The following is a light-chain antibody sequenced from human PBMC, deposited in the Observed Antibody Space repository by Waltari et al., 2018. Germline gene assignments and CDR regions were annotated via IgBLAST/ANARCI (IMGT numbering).Light chain of an antibody. J-gene: IGKJ1*01. CDR3: QQYNSFSRT. CDR1: QSISSS. CDR2: KAS. Sequence: DIQMTQSPSTLSASIGDRVTITCRASQSISSSLAWYQQNPGKAPKLLIYKASTLESGVPSRFSGSGSGTEFTLTISSLQPGDIATYYCQQYNSFSRTFGQGTKVDIK. V-gene: IGKV1-5*03.